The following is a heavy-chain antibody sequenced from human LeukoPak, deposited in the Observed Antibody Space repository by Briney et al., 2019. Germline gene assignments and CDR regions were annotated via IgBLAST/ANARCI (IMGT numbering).Heavy chain of an antibody. CDR2: TKGKTDGGTT. CDR3: TTDEWN. J-gene: IGHJ4*02. V-gene: IGHV3-15*01. Sequence: GGSLRLSCAASGFTFNDAWMSWVRQAPGKGLEWVGRTKGKTDGGTTDYAAPVKGRFTISRDDLKNTLYLQMNSLKTEDTAVYYCTTDEWNWGQGTLVTVSS. D-gene: IGHD3-3*01. CDR1: GFTFNDAW.